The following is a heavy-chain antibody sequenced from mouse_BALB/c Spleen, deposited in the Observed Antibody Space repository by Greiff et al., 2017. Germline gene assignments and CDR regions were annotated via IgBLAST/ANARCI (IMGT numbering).Heavy chain of an antibody. CDR1: GFTFTDYY. CDR2: IRNKANGYTT. Sequence: EVQLVESGGGLVQPGGSLRLSCATSGFTFTDYYMSWVRQPPGKALEWLGFIRNKANGYTTEYSASVKGRFTISRDNSQSILYLQMNTLRAEDSATYYCARRRDAMDYWGQGTSVTVSS. CDR3: ARRRDAMDY. J-gene: IGHJ4*01. V-gene: IGHV7-3*02.